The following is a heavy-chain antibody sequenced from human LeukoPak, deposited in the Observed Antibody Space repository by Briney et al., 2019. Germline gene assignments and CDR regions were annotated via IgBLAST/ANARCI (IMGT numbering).Heavy chain of an antibody. J-gene: IGHJ5*02. CDR2: IIPIFGIA. Sequence: ASVTVSCKASGGTFSSYAISWVRQAPGQGLEWMGRIIPIFGIANYAQKFQGRVTITADKSTSTAYMELSSLRSEDTAVYYCARRAADDYNWFDPWGQGTLVTVSS. CDR3: ARRAADDYNWFDP. CDR1: GGTFSSYA. D-gene: IGHD6-13*01. V-gene: IGHV1-69*10.